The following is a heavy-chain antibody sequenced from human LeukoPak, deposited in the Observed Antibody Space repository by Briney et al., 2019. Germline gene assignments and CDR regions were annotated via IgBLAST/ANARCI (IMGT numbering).Heavy chain of an antibody. J-gene: IGHJ5*02. CDR3: AGDGYSCGYGNWFDP. V-gene: IGHV1-18*01. CDR2: ISAYNGNT. D-gene: IGHD5-18*01. CDR1: GYTFTSYG. Sequence: GASVKVSCKASGYTFTSYGISWVRQAPGQGLEWMGWISAYNGNTNYAQKLQGRVTMTTDTSTSTAYMELRSLRSDDTAVYYCAGDGYSCGYGNWFDPWGQGTLVTVSS.